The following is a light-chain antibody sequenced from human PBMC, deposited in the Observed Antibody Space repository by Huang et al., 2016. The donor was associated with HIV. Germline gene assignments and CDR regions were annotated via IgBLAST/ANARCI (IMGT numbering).Light chain of an antibody. CDR3: QQYKSYPVYT. V-gene: IGKV1-5*03. Sequence: DIQMTQSPSTLSAFVGDRVTIDCRASQNVASWLAWYQQKPGKAPNLLIYQASILESGVPSRFRGSGSETEFTLTITNLQPDDSATYYCQQYKSYPVYTFGQGTKLEIK. CDR1: QNVASW. CDR2: QAS. J-gene: IGKJ2*01.